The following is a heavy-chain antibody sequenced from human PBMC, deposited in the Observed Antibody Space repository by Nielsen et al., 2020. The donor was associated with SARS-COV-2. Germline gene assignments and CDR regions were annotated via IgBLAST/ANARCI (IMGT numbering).Heavy chain of an antibody. CDR2: ISFDGSDE. CDR1: GFPFSSFA. CDR3: AREDSCELLRTYDALDI. Sequence: GGSLRLSFAASGFPFSSFAMHWVRQAPGKGLEWVAFISFDGSDEYSADPVKGRFTISRDNAKNTLYLQMTSLRTEDTVVYYCAREDSCELLRTYDALDIWGQGTMVSVSS. D-gene: IGHD3-10*01. J-gene: IGHJ3*02. V-gene: IGHV3-30-3*01.